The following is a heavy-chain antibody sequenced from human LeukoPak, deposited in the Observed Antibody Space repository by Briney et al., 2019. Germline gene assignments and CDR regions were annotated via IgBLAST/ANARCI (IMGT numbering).Heavy chain of an antibody. Sequence: VASVKVSCKASGYTFTSYGISRVRQAPGQGLEWMGWISAYNGNTNYAQKLQGRVTMTTDTSTSTAYMELRSLRSDDTAVYYCARAGPYSGSYLTYGFDYWGQGTLVTVSS. J-gene: IGHJ4*02. V-gene: IGHV1-18*01. D-gene: IGHD1-26*01. CDR1: GYTFTSYG. CDR2: ISAYNGNT. CDR3: ARAGPYSGSYLTYGFDY.